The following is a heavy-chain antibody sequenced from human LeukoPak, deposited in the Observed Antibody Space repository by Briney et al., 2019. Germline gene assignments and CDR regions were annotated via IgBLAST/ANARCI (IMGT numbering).Heavy chain of an antibody. CDR3: ARDGDGDYGFDY. J-gene: IGHJ4*02. CDR1: GYTFTGYY. V-gene: IGHV1-2*02. Sequence: ASVKVSCKASGYTFTGYYMHWVRQAPGQGLEWMGWINPNSGGTNYAQKFQGRVTMTRDTSISTAYMELSRLRSNDTAVYYCARDGDGDYGFDYWGQGTLVTVSS. D-gene: IGHD4-17*01. CDR2: INPNSGGT.